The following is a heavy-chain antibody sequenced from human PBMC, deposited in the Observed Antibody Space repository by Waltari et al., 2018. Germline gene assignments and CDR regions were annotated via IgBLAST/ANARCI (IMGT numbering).Heavy chain of an antibody. CDR2: IYYSGST. V-gene: IGHV4-31*03. J-gene: IGHJ6*02. D-gene: IGHD3-10*01. Sequence: QVQLQESGPGLVKPSQTLSLTCTVSGGPISSGGYYWSWIRQHPGKGLEWIGYIYYSGSTYYNPSLKSRVTISVDTSKNQFSLKLSSVTAADTAVYYCARWKRMVRGVGYGMDVWGQGTTVTVSS. CDR1: GGPISSGGYY. CDR3: ARWKRMVRGVGYGMDV.